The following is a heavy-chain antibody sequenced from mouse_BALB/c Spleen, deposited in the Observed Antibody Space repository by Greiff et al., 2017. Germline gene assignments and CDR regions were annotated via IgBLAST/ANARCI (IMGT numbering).Heavy chain of an antibody. J-gene: IGHJ4*01. V-gene: IGHV3-6*02. CDR1: GYSITSGYY. Sequence: EVKLMESGPGLVKPSQSLSLTCSVTGYSITSGYYWNWIRQFPGNKLEWMGYISYDGSNNYNPSLKNRISITRDTSKNQFFLKLNSVTTEDTATYYCARGTGYARGYAMDYWGQGTSVTVSS. D-gene: IGHD2-14*01. CDR3: ARGTGYARGYAMDY. CDR2: ISYDGSN.